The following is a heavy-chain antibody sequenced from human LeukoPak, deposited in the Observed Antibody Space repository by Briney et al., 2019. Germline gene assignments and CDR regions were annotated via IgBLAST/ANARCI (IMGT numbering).Heavy chain of an antibody. J-gene: IGHJ5*02. CDR1: GYTFTGYY. CDR3: ARNKVAGYSSGWYYWFDP. Sequence: ASVKVSCTASGYTFTGYYMHWVRQAPGQGLEWMGWINPNSGGTNYAQKFQGRVTMTRDTSISTAYMELSRLRSDDTAVYYCARNKVAGYSSGWYYWFDPWGQGTLVTVSS. V-gene: IGHV1-2*02. D-gene: IGHD6-19*01. CDR2: INPNSGGT.